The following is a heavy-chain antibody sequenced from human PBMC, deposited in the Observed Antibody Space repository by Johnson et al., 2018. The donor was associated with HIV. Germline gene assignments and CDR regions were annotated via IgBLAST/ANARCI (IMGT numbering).Heavy chain of an antibody. D-gene: IGHD4-23*01. CDR3: AKVWGGRSMTTVVTLDDAFDI. CDR2: ISYDGSNK. CDR1: GFTFSSYG. J-gene: IGHJ3*02. Sequence: QVQLVESGGGVVQPGRSLRLSCAASGFTFSSYGMHWVRQAPGKGLEWVAVISYDGSNKYYADSVKGRFTISRDNSKNPLYLQMNSLRAEDTAVSYCAKVWGGRSMTTVVTLDDAFDIWGQGTMVTVSS. V-gene: IGHV3-30*18.